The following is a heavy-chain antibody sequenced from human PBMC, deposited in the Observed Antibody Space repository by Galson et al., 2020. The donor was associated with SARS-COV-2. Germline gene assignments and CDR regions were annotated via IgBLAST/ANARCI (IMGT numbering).Heavy chain of an antibody. J-gene: IGHJ3*02. V-gene: IGHV1-2*02. Sequence: MHWVRQAPGQGLEWMGWINPNSGGTNYAQKFQGRVTMTRDTSISIAYMELSRLRSDHTAVYYCARDGTAMVTNGFDIWGQGTMVTVSS. D-gene: IGHD5-18*01. CDR3: ARDGTAMVTNGFDI. CDR2: INPNSGGT.